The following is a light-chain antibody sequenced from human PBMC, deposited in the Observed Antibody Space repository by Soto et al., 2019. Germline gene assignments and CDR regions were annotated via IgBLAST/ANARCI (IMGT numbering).Light chain of an antibody. Sequence: ILMTQCPSSLSGSXGDRVTITCRARRGIRNCLARFQQKPGKAPKSLXXAASSLESGVQSRLSGSGSGKEFTLNISSLQPEDFATYYCKKNFSSPSITFGQGTRLEIK. J-gene: IGKJ5*01. V-gene: IGKV1-16*01. CDR3: KKNFSSPSIT. CDR2: AAS. CDR1: RGIRNC.